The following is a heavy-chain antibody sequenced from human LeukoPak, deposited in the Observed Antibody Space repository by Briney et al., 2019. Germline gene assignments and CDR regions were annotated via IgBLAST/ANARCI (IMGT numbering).Heavy chain of an antibody. CDR1: GFTFSSYV. CDR2: IRGTGDT. V-gene: IGHV3-23*01. J-gene: IGHJ4*02. Sequence: GGSLRLSCAASGFTFSSYVMSWVRQAPGKGLEWVSAIRGTGDTYYVDSVTGRLTISRDNSKNTLYLQMNSLRAEDTAIYYCAKVSWANYFDYWGQGTLVTVSS. CDR3: AKVSWANYFDY. D-gene: IGHD6-13*01.